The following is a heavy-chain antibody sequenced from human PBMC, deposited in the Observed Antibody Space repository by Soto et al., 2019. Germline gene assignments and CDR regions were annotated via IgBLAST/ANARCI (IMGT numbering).Heavy chain of an antibody. CDR1: GFIFKNYA. D-gene: IGHD6-6*01. CDR3: TKSSGGSSSVGMDY. J-gene: IGHJ4*02. CDR2: ITRDGYNK. V-gene: IGHV3-30*04. Sequence: PGWSLRLSCAGSGFIFKNYALNWVRQAPGKGLEWVASITRDGYNKYYADSVKGRFTISRDNSRDTLSLQMTALTIEDSSVYYCTKSSGGSSSVGMDYWGQGTRVTVSS.